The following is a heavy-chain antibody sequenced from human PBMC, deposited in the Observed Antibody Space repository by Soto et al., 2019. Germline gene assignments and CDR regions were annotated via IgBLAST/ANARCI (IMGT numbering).Heavy chain of an antibody. V-gene: IGHV3-48*03. CDR1: GFTFSSYE. J-gene: IGHJ4*02. CDR3: ARGRRYSYGGFDY. D-gene: IGHD5-18*01. CDR2: ISSSGSTI. Sequence: GSLRLSCAASGFTFSSYEMNWVRQAPGKGLEWVSYISSSGSTIYYADSVKGRFTISRDNAKNSLYLQMNSLRAEDTAVYYCARGRRYSYGGFDYWGQGTLVTVS.